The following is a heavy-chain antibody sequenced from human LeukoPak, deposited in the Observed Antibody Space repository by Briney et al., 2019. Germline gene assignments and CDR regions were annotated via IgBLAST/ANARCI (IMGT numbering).Heavy chain of an antibody. CDR3: AKTWKEGVTGPIFDY. V-gene: IGHV4-34*01. J-gene: IGHJ4*02. D-gene: IGHD1-20*01. Sequence: SDTLSLTCAVFGGSFSGYYWSWIRQPPGRGLEWIGEINHSGTANYNPSLKSRVTISVDTSKKQFSLRLSSVTAADTAVYYCAKTWKEGVTGPIFDYWGQGTLVTVSS. CDR1: GGSFSGYY. CDR2: INHSGTA.